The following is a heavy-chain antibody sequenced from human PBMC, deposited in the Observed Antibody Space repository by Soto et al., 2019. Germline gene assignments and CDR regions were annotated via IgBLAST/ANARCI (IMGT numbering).Heavy chain of an antibody. CDR1: GGSISSSNW. V-gene: IGHV4-4*02. CDR3: SRLHNPARDYYYGMDV. Sequence: QVQLQESGPGLVKPSGTLSLTCAVSGGSISSSNWWSWVRQPPGKGLEWIGEIYHSGSTNYNPSLKSRVTISVDKSKNQFSLKLSSVTAAATAVYYCSRLHNPARDYYYGMDVWGQGTTVTVSS. D-gene: IGHD6-6*01. J-gene: IGHJ6*02. CDR2: IYHSGST.